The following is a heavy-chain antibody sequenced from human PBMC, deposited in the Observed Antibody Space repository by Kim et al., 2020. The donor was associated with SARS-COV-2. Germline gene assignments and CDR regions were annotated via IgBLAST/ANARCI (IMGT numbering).Heavy chain of an antibody. J-gene: IGHJ3*02. Sequence: GGSLRLSCAASGFTVSSNYMSWVRQAPGKGLEWVSVIYSGGSTYYADSVKGRFTISRDNSKTTLYLQMNSLRAEDTAVYYCARDHRMAARYYYDSSGDAFDIWGQGTMGSVSS. CDR2: IYSGGST. V-gene: IGHV3-53*01. D-gene: IGHD3-22*01. CDR3: ARDHRMAARYYYDSSGDAFDI. CDR1: GFTVSSNY.